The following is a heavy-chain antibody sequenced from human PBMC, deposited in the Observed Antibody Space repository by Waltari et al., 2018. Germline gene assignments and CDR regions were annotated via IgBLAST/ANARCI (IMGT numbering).Heavy chain of an antibody. J-gene: IGHJ3*02. Sequence: QVHLVQSGAEVKKSGASVKVSCKASGYTFTSYAMHWVRQAPGQRLEWMGWINAGNGNTKYSQKFQGRVTITRDTSASTAYMELSSLRSEDTAVYYCARLPLGARDRFAFDIWGQGTMVTVSS. CDR1: GYTFTSYA. CDR3: ARLPLGARDRFAFDI. V-gene: IGHV1-3*01. CDR2: INAGNGNT. D-gene: IGHD1-26*01.